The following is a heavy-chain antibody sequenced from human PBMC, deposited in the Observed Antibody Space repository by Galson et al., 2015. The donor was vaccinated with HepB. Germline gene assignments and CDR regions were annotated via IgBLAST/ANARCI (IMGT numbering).Heavy chain of an antibody. Sequence: SLRLSCAGSGFNFGEYALSWFRQAPGKGLECVGFIRSIPYGGTREYAASVKGRFTISRDDSKRTAYLEMNSLKTEDTAVYYCSRTIKEYIDFWRGSYKDNWFDPWGQGTLVTVSS. CDR3: SRTIKEYIDFWRGSYKDNWFDP. J-gene: IGHJ5*02. CDR2: IRSIPYGGTR. D-gene: IGHD3-3*01. CDR1: GFNFGEYA. V-gene: IGHV3-49*03.